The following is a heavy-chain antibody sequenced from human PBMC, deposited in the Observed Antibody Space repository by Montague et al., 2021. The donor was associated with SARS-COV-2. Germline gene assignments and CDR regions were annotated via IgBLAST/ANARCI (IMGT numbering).Heavy chain of an antibody. Sequence: SETLSLTCAVYGGSFSVYYWSWLRQSPRSGLEWIAEISQSGTAHYNPSLESLVSISIDTSRNQFTLKLSSVTAADTAMYYCAREREVGRAARTLVAFDMWGQGTMVTVSA. CDR1: GGSFSVYY. D-gene: IGHD2-15*01. CDR3: AREREVGRAARTLVAFDM. J-gene: IGHJ3*02. CDR2: ISQSGTA. V-gene: IGHV4-34*01.